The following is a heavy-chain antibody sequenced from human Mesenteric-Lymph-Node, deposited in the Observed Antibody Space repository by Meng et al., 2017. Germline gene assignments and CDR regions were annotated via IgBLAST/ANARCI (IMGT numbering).Heavy chain of an antibody. Sequence: GGSLRLSCAASGFTFSSYAMSWVRQAPGKGLEWVSAISGSGGSTYYADSVKGRFTISRDNSKNTLYLQMNSLRAEDTAVYYCARHRQRYSGYDSYFDYWGQGTLVTVSS. D-gene: IGHD5-12*01. J-gene: IGHJ4*02. CDR1: GFTFSSYA. V-gene: IGHV3-23*01. CDR2: ISGSGGST. CDR3: ARHRQRYSGYDSYFDY.